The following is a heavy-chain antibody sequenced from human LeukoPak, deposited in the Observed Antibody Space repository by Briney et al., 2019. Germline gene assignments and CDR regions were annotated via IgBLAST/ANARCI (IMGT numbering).Heavy chain of an antibody. J-gene: IGHJ6*03. Sequence: GGSLRLSCAASGFTFSRNGMTWVRQAPGKGLEWVGFIRSKAYGGTTEYAASVKGRFTISRDDSKSIAYLQMNSLKTEDTAVYYCTRDSGSYNYYYYMDVWGKGTTVTISS. CDR2: IRSKAYGGTT. V-gene: IGHV3-49*04. CDR1: GFTFSRNG. CDR3: TRDSGSYNYYYYMDV. D-gene: IGHD1-26*01.